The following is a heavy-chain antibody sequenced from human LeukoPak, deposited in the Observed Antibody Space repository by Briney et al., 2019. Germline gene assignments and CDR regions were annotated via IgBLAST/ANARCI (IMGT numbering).Heavy chain of an antibody. CDR3: ARRAGAYSHPYDY. CDR2: IYSDNT. J-gene: IGHJ4*02. D-gene: IGHD4/OR15-4a*01. Sequence: GGSLRLSCTVSGFTVSSNSMSWVRQAPGKGLGWVSFIYSDNTHYSHSVKGRFTISRDNSKNTLYLQMNSLRAEDTAVYYCARRAGAYSHPYDYWGQGTLVTVSS. V-gene: IGHV3-53*01. CDR1: GFTVSSNS.